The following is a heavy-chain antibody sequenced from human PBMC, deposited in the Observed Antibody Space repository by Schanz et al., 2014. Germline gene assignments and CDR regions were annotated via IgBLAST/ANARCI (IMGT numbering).Heavy chain of an antibody. V-gene: IGHV1-8*01. CDR3: ARDGVDAAAGGNY. Sequence: QVQLVQSGAEMKKPGASVKVSCKASGYTFTGYYMHWVRQAPGQGLEWMGWINPNSGNTGYAQKFQGRVTMTRNTSISTAYMELSSLRSEDTAVYYCARDGVDAAAGGNYWGQGTLVTVSS. CDR1: GYTFTGYY. CDR2: INPNSGNT. D-gene: IGHD6-13*01. J-gene: IGHJ4*02.